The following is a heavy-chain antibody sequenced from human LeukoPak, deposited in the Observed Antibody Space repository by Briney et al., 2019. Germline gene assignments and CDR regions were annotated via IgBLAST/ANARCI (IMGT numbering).Heavy chain of an antibody. CDR2: IIPIFGTA. V-gene: IGHV1-69*05. J-gene: IGHJ5*02. D-gene: IGHD1-26*01. CDR3: ARGLGVGVTMYWFDP. CDR1: GGTFSSYA. Sequence: ASVKVSCKASGGTFSSYAISWVRQAPGQGLEWMGGIIPIFGTANYAQKFQGRVTITTDESTSTAYMELSSLRSEDTAVYYCARGLGVGVTMYWFDPWGQGTLVTVSS.